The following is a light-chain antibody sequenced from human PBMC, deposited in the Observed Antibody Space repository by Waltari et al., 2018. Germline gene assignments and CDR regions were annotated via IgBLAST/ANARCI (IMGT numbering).Light chain of an antibody. CDR3: CSYTDGNTLV. J-gene: IGLJ2*01. Sequence: QSALTQPASVSGSPGQSITISFTGTSSAVGSNNFVSWYQQHPDKAPKLIIYKVSERPSGVSNRFSGSKSDNTASLTISGLQAEDEAHYYCCSYTDGNTLVFGGGTKLTVL. V-gene: IGLV2-23*02. CDR2: KVS. CDR1: SSAVGSNNF.